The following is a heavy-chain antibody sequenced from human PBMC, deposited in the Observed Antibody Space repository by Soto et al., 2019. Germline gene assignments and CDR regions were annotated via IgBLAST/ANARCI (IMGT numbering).Heavy chain of an antibody. J-gene: IGHJ6*02. CDR1: GFTFSSYS. D-gene: IGHD3-10*01. V-gene: IGHV3-48*02. CDR3: ARDLLVGFGEGYYYYGMDV. CDR2: ISSSSSTI. Sequence: GGSLRLSCAASGFTFSSYSMNWVCQAPGKGLEWVSYISSSSSTIYYADSVKGRFTISRDNAKNSLYLQMNSLRDEDTAVYYCARDLLVGFGEGYYYYGMDVWGQGTTVTVSS.